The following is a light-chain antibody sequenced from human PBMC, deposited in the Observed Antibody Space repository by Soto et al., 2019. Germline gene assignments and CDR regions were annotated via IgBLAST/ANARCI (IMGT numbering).Light chain of an antibody. CDR1: SSDVGGYNY. J-gene: IGLJ2*01. CDR2: DVN. Sequence: QSVLTQPRSVSGSPGQSVTISCTGTSSDVGGYNYVSWYQQHPGKAPKLMIYDVNKRPSGVPDRFSGSKSGNTASLTISGLHAEDEADYYCCSYAGSYTLVFGGGTKLTVL. CDR3: CSYAGSYTLV. V-gene: IGLV2-11*01.